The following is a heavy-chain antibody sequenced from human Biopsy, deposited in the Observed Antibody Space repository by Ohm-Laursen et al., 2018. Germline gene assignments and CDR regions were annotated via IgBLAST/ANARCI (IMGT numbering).Heavy chain of an antibody. CDR1: GFTFGDAW. J-gene: IGHJ6*02. D-gene: IGHD3-16*01. CDR2: IKSKFDGETT. Sequence: SLRLSCAASGFTFGDAWMSWIRQAPGKGLEWVCRIKSKFDGETTDYAAPVKGRFIISRDDSKSTLFLQMNSLKVEDTGVYFCSTGGGDFYYNGMDVWGQGTTVTVSS. CDR3: STGGGDFYYNGMDV. V-gene: IGHV3-15*01.